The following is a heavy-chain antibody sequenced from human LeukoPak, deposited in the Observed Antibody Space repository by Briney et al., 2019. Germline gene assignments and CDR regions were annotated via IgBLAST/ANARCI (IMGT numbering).Heavy chain of an antibody. CDR1: GGSISNYY. CDR2: IYYSGST. J-gene: IGHJ4*02. D-gene: IGHD6-19*01. Sequence: SETLSLTCTVSGGSISNYYWNWIRQPPGKALEWIGYIYYSGSTNYNPSLKSRVTISVDTSKNQFSLKLSSVTAADTAVYYCARGSSGWYSHLGYWGQGTLVTVSS. V-gene: IGHV4-59*01. CDR3: ARGSSGWYSHLGY.